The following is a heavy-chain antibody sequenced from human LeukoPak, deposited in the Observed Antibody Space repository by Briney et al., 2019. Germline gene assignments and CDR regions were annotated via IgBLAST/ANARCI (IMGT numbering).Heavy chain of an antibody. Sequence: GGSLRLSCAASGFTFSSYAMSWVRQAPGKGLEWVSAISGSGGSTYYADSVKGRFTISRDNSKNTLYLQMNSLRAEDTAVYYCAKDWRHSYGYRGNYFDYWGQGTLVTVSA. CDR2: ISGSGGST. V-gene: IGHV3-23*01. CDR3: AKDWRHSYGYRGNYFDY. J-gene: IGHJ4*02. D-gene: IGHD5-18*01. CDR1: GFTFSSYA.